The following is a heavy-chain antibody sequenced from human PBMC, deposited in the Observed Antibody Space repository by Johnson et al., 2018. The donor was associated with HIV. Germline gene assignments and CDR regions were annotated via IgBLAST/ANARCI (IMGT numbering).Heavy chain of an antibody. CDR2: ISSSGSTI. CDR1: GFTFSDYY. D-gene: IGHD2-21*01. V-gene: IGHV3-11*04. Sequence: QVHLVESGGGVVQPGGSLRLSCAASGFTFSDYYMSWIRQAPGKGLEWVSYISSSGSTIYYADSVKGRFTISRDNAKNSLYMQMNSLRAEDTAVYYCASQYCGGDCYAFDIWGQGTMVTVSS. J-gene: IGHJ3*02. CDR3: ASQYCGGDCYAFDI.